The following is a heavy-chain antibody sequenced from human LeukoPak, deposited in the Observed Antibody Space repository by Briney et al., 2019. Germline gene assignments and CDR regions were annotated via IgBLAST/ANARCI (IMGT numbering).Heavy chain of an antibody. V-gene: IGHV1-46*04. CDR2: IKPSGGDT. Sequence: ASVKVSCKTSGYTFTDYNLHWVRQAPGQRLEWMGIIKPSGGDTSYAQTLQGRVFMTRDTSTSTVYMELSSLKSADTAVYYCARARQLVDYWGQGTLVTVSS. CDR1: GYTFTDYN. J-gene: IGHJ4*02. CDR3: ARARQLVDY. D-gene: IGHD6-13*01.